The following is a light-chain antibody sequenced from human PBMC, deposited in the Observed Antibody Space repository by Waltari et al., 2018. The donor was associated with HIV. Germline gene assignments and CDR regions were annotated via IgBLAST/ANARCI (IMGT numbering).Light chain of an antibody. V-gene: IGLV1-40*01. CDR1: SSNIGAGYD. CDR3: QSYDSSLSGWV. CDR2: GNS. J-gene: IGLJ3*02. Sequence: QSVLPPPPSVSGAPGQRVTISCPGSSSNIGAGYDSPCYQQLPGTAPKLLIYGNSNRPSGVPDRFSGSKSGTSASLAITGLQAEDEADYYCQSYDSSLSGWVFGGGTKLTVL.